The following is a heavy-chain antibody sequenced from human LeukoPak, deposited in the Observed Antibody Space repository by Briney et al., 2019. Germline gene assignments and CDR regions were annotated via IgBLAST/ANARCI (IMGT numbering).Heavy chain of an antibody. CDR1: GGSISSYY. J-gene: IGHJ5*02. V-gene: IGHV4-59*01. D-gene: IGHD3-16*02. Sequence: SETLSLTCTVSGGSISSYYWSWIRQPPGKGLEWIGYIYYSGSTNYNPSLKSRVTISVDTSKNQFSLKLSSVTAADTAVYYCARSLGGWFDPWGQGTLSPSPQ. CDR3: ARSLGGWFDP. CDR2: IYYSGST.